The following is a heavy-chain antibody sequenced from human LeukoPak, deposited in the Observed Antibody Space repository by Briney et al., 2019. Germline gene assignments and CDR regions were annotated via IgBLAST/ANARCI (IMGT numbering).Heavy chain of an antibody. CDR2: IDCDGSNT. J-gene: IGHJ4*01. V-gene: IGHV3-74*01. CDR3: ARSQFDN. Sequence: GGSLRLFCEVCGFIFGAYWMLWVRQAPGKGLVWVSRIDCDGSNTTYADSVKGRFTISRDNAKNTLYLQLNSLRAEDTALYCCARSQFDNWGKGTLVTVSS. CDR1: GFIFGAYW.